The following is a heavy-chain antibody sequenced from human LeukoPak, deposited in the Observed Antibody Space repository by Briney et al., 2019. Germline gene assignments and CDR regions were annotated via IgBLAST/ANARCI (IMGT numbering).Heavy chain of an antibody. Sequence: SVKVSCKASGGTFSSYAISWVRQAPGQGLEWMGGIIPIFGTANYAQKFQGRVTITADEPTSTAYMELSRLRSDDTAVYYCARGGRLLLWFGELYPPDAFDIWGQGTMVTVSS. V-gene: IGHV1-69*01. D-gene: IGHD3-10*01. J-gene: IGHJ3*02. CDR3: ARGGRLLLWFGELYPPDAFDI. CDR2: IIPIFGTA. CDR1: GGTFSSYA.